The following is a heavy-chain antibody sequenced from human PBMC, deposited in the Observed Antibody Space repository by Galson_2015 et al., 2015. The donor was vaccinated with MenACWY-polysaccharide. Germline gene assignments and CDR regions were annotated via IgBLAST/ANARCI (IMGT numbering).Heavy chain of an antibody. V-gene: IGHV3-23*01. J-gene: IGHJ3*02. CDR2: ISGSGGST. Sequence: SLRLSCAASGFTFSSYWMSWVRQAPGKGLEWVSAISGSGGSTYYADSVKGRFTISRDNSKNTLYLQMNSLRAEDTAVYYCAKDPPIAVAGTKDAFDIWGQGTMVTVSS. CDR1: GFTFSSYW. CDR3: AKDPPIAVAGTKDAFDI. D-gene: IGHD6-19*01.